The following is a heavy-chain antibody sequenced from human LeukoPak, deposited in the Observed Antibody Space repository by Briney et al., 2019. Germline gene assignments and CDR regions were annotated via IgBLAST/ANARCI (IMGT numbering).Heavy chain of an antibody. CDR3: ARERLADITIFRLVIRIPSKSY. V-gene: IGHV3-30*01. D-gene: IGHD3-9*01. J-gene: IGHJ4*02. CDR2: ISYDGSNK. CDR1: GFTFSSYA. Sequence: GGSLRLSCAASGFTFSSYAMHWVRQAPGKGLEWVAVISYDGSNKYYADSVKGRFTISRDNSKNTLYLQMNSLRAEDTAVYYCARERLADITIFRLVIRIPSKSYWGQGTLVTVSS.